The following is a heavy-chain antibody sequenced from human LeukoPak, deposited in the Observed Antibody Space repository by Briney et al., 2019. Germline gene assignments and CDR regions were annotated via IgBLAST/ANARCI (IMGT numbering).Heavy chain of an antibody. CDR1: GFTFRDYY. Sequence: GGSLRLSCGASGFTFRDYYMTWIRQAPGKGLEWLSFISSSGSVIHYADSVRGRFTISRDSAKNSLSLQMSSLRAEDTAVYYCAKTMGAIDHDYWGQGTLVTVSS. D-gene: IGHD1-26*01. CDR3: AKTMGAIDHDY. V-gene: IGHV3-11*01. J-gene: IGHJ4*02. CDR2: ISSSGSVI.